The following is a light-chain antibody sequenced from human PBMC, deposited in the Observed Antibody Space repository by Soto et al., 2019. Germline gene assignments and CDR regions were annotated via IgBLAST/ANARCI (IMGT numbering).Light chain of an antibody. CDR2: EVS. CDR1: SSDVGGYNY. Sequence: QSALTQPPSASESPGQSVTISCTGNSSDVGGYNYVSWYQQHPGKAPKLMIYEVSKRPSGVPDRFSGSKSGNTASLTVSGLQAEDEADYYCSSYAGSKTLFGGGTKLTVL. J-gene: IGLJ2*01. V-gene: IGLV2-8*01. CDR3: SSYAGSKTL.